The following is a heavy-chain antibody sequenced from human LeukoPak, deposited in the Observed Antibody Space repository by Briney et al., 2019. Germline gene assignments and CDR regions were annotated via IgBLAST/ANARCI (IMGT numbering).Heavy chain of an antibody. J-gene: IGHJ6*02. V-gene: IGHV4-59*01. CDR2: MYYTGST. Sequence: SETLSLTCIVSGGXISSDYCSWIRQPPGKGLEWIGYMYYTGSTNYNPSLKSRVPISLATSKTQFSLKLSSVTPADTAVYYCARVSVVYGMDVWGQGTTVTVSS. CDR1: GGXISSDY. CDR3: ARVSVVYGMDV.